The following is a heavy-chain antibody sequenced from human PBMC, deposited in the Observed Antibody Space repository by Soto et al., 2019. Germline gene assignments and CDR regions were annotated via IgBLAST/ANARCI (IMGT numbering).Heavy chain of an antibody. D-gene: IGHD6-19*01. CDR3: AREAGTAEYFQH. CDR2: IHYSGST. J-gene: IGHJ1*01. Sequence: SETLSLTCTVSGSSLSSRSYYWGWIRQPPGKGLDWIGNIHYSGSTNYNPSLKSRVTISVDTFKNQFSLKLSSVTAADTAVYYCAREAGTAEYFQHWGQGTLVTVSS. CDR1: GSSLSSRSYY. V-gene: IGHV4-39*02.